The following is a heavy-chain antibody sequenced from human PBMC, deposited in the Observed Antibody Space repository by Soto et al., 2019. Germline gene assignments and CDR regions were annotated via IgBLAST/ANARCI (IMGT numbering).Heavy chain of an antibody. D-gene: IGHD3-10*01. J-gene: IGHJ6*02. CDR3: VRQGIGGLHGRVDV. Sequence: QVQLQQSGPGLVKPSETLSLTCTVSSGPSSSHNWGWIRQSPGRGLEWIGYVYNTGGTSYNPSLKXXVXXPADTSANHISLTLSVVTAAYTAIYACVRQGIGGLHGRVDVWGQGTTVSVSS. CDR2: VYNTGGT. CDR1: SGPSSSHN. V-gene: IGHV4-59*08.